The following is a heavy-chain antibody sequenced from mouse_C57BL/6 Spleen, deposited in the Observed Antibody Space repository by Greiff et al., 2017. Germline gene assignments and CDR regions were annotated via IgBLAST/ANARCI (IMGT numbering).Heavy chain of an antibody. V-gene: IGHV1-50*01. CDR1: GYTFTSYW. CDR2: IDPSDSYT. CDR3: ARLLPGFDY. D-gene: IGHD1-1*01. Sequence: QVQLQQPGAELVKPGASVKLSCKASGYTFTSYWMQWVKQRPGQGLAWIGEIDPSDSYTNYNQKFKGKATLTVDTSSSTAYMQLSSLTSEDSAVYYCARLLPGFDYWGQGTTLTVSS. J-gene: IGHJ2*01.